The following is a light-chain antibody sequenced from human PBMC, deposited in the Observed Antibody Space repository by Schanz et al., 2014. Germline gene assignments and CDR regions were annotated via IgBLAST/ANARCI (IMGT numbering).Light chain of an antibody. Sequence: DIQMTQSPSTLSASVGDSVTITCRASQSISSWLAWYQQKPGTAPKLLIYKASSLESGVPSRFSGSASGTEFTLTISSLQPEDFATYYCQQANTFPLTFGPGTKVDFK. J-gene: IGKJ3*01. CDR1: QSISSW. CDR2: KAS. V-gene: IGKV1-5*03. CDR3: QQANTFPLT.